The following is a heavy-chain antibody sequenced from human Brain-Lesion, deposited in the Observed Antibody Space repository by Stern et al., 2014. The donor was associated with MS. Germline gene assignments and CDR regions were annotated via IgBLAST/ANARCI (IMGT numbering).Heavy chain of an antibody. D-gene: IGHD4-17*01. CDR1: GGSISSGDNY. CDR2: IHYSGGT. Sequence: VQLLESGPGLVKPSQTLSLTCTVSGGSISSGDNYWSWIRQPPGKGPEWIGYIHYSGGTYFNPSLKSRATISADTSKNRFSLKLNSMTAADTAVYYCARVPDYGDAFFDYWGQGILVTVSS. V-gene: IGHV4-30-4*01. J-gene: IGHJ4*02. CDR3: ARVPDYGDAFFDY.